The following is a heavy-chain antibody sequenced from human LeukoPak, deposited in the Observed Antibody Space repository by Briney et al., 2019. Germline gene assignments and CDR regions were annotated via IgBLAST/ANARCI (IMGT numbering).Heavy chain of an antibody. CDR3: ARQYGSSWSQYYFDY. J-gene: IGHJ4*02. D-gene: IGHD6-13*01. CDR2: INHSGST. V-gene: IGHV4-34*01. Sequence: SETLSLTCAAYVGSFSGYYWSWIRQPPGKGLEWIGEINHSGSTNYNPSLKSRVTISVDTSKNQFSLKLSSVTAADTAVYYCARQYGSSWSQYYFDYWGQGTLVTVSS. CDR1: VGSFSGYY.